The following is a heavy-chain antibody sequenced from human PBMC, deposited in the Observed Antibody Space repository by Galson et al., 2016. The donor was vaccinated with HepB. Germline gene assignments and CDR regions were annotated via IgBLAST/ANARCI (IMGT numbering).Heavy chain of an antibody. D-gene: IGHD4-11*01. J-gene: IGHJ4*02. V-gene: IGHV1-8*01. CDR3: ARGSDYSNYVAIY. CDR2: MNPNTSDT. CDR1: GDSFATYD. Sequence: SVKVSCKASGDSFATYDINWLRQATGQGPEWIGWMNPNTSDTGYVPKFQGRVTMTRNASISTAYMELSSLRSEDTAVYYCARGSDYSNYVAIYWGQGTLVTASS.